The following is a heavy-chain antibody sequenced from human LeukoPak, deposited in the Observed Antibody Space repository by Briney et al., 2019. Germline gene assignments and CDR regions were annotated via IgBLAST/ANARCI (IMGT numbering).Heavy chain of an antibody. J-gene: IGHJ5*02. CDR2: IRYDGSNK. V-gene: IGHV3-30*02. CDR1: GFTFSSYG. Sequence: GGSLRLSCAASGFTFSSYGMHWVRQAPGKGLEWVAFIRYDGSNKYYADSVKGRFTISRDNSKNTLYLQMNSLGAEDTAVYYCAKDRSSLLWFGDTAGFDPWGQGTLVTVSS. D-gene: IGHD3-10*01. CDR3: AKDRSSLLWFGDTAGFDP.